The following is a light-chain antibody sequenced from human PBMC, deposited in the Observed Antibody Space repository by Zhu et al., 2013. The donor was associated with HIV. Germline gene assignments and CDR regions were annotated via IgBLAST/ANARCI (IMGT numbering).Light chain of an antibody. J-gene: IGKJ2*03. V-gene: IGKV3-11*01. Sequence: EVVLTQSPVTLSLSPGERATLSCRASQSIGNSLAWYQQIPGQAPRLLIYDAFNRATGIPARFSGSGSETDFTLTISSLQSEDSALYYCHQYNEWPYSFGQGTKVDIK. CDR2: DAF. CDR1: QSIGNS. CDR3: HQYNEWPYS.